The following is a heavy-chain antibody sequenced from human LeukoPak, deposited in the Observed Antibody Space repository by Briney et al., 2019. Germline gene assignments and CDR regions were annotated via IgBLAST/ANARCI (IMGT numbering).Heavy chain of an antibody. V-gene: IGHV1-2*02. D-gene: IGHD3-22*01. Sequence: ASVKVSCKASGYTFTDYYIHWVRQAPGHGLEWMGWVNPHSGGTNSAQGFRGKVTMTRDTSVTTAYLELNSLQSDTTAIYYCARTDNRYDSRLLFNWGQGTQITVSS. CDR2: VNPHSGGT. CDR3: ARTDNRYDSRLLFN. CDR1: GYTFTDYY. J-gene: IGHJ4*02.